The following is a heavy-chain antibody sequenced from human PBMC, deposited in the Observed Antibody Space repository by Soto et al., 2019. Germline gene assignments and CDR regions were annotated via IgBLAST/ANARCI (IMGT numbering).Heavy chain of an antibody. CDR2: ISYDGSNK. CDR3: AKDRGGSGSYLDYYYYYGMDV. Sequence: GGSLRLSCAASGFTFSSYGMHWVRQAPGKGLEWGAVISYDGSNKYYADSVKGRFTISRDNSKNTLYLQMNSLRAEDTAVYYCAKDRGGSGSYLDYYYYYGMDVWGQGTTVTVSS. CDR1: GFTFSSYG. J-gene: IGHJ6*02. D-gene: IGHD3-10*01. V-gene: IGHV3-30*18.